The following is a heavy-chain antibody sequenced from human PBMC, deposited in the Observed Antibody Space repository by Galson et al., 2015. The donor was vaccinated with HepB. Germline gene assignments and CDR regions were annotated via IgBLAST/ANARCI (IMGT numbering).Heavy chain of an antibody. J-gene: IGHJ6*03. D-gene: IGHD2-2*01. CDR3: ARDSNMPDHYYYMDV. CDR2: ISSGSTRI. CDR1: GFSIRSYN. V-gene: IGHV3-48*02. Sequence: SLRLSCAVSGFSIRSYNFNWVRQAPGKGPEWISYISSGSTRIFYADSVKGRFTVSRDNAKNSLYLQMSSLRDDDTAIYFCARDSNMPDHYYYMDVWGKGTTVTVSS.